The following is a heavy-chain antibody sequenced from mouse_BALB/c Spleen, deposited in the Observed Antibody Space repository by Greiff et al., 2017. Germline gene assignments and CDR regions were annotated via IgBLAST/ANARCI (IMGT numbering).Heavy chain of an antibody. V-gene: IGHV14-3*02. CDR3: ARCYGRISYFGE. Sequence: VQLQPSGAELVKPGASVKLSCTASGFNIKDTYMHWVKQRPEQGLVWIGRIDPANGNTKYDPKFQGRATITADPSSNTACLQLSSLASEDTAVYYWARCYGRISYFGEWGQGTTLTVSS. CDR1: GFNIKDTY. J-gene: IGHJ2*01. D-gene: IGHD1-1*01. CDR2: IDPANGNT.